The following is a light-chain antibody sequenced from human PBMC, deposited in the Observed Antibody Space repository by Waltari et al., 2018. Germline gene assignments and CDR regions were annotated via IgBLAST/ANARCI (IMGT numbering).Light chain of an antibody. CDR2: GAS. CDR1: QSVLYSSNNQNY. V-gene: IGKV4-1*01. Sequence: DIVMTQSPDSLAVSLGERATINCKSSQSVLYSSNNQNYLAWYQQKPGQPPKLLIYGASTRASGVPDRFGGSGSGTDFTLTISSLQAEDVAVYYCQQHHSAPLTFGGGTKVEI. CDR3: QQHHSAPLT. J-gene: IGKJ4*01.